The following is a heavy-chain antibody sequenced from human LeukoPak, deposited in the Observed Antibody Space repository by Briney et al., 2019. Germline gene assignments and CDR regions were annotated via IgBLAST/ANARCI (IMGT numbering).Heavy chain of an antibody. V-gene: IGHV3-7*01. CDR1: GFTFSSYW. J-gene: IGHJ6*03. D-gene: IGHD5-12*01. CDR3: ARRPGGGYDWGYYYYYMDV. CDR2: IKQDGSEK. Sequence: GGSLRLSCAASGFTFSSYWMSWVRQVPGKGLEWVANIKQDGSEKYYVDSVKGRFTISRDNAKNSLYLQMNSLRAEDTAVYYCARRPGGGYDWGYYYYYMDVWGKGTTVTVSS.